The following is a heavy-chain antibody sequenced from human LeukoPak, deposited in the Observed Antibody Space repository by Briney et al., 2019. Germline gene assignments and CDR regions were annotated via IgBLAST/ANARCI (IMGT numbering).Heavy chain of an antibody. CDR3: ATYRQVLLPFES. CDR1: GFTFSSYW. V-gene: IGHV3-7*03. CDR2: IKQDGSEK. D-gene: IGHD2-8*02. Sequence: GGSLRLSCAASGFTFSSYWMSWVRQAPGKGLEWVANIKQDGSEKYYVDSVRGRFTISRDNSKSTLSLQMNSLRAEDTAIYYCATYRQVLLPFESWGQGTLVTVSS. J-gene: IGHJ4*02.